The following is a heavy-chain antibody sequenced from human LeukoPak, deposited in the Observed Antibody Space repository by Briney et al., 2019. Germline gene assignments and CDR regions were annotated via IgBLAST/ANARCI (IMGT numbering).Heavy chain of an antibody. CDR2: IYYSGST. CDR3: ARNGGVAGTEENYYGMDV. CDR1: GGSISSYY. J-gene: IGHJ6*02. V-gene: IGHV4-59*01. Sequence: SETLSLTCTVSGGSISSYYWSWIRQPPGKGLEWIGYIYYSGSTNYNPSLKSRVTISVDTSKNQFSLKLSSVTAADTAVYYCARNGGVAGTEENYYGMDVWGQGTTVTVSS. D-gene: IGHD6-19*01.